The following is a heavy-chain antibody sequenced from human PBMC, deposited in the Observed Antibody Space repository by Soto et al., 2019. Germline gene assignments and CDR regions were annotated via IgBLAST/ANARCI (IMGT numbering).Heavy chain of an antibody. V-gene: IGHV3-23*01. Sequence: GGALRLSYAAPGFTFSSHAMTWVRQAPGKGLEWFSHISGSGGGTYHAGSVKARFTTTKDKTKTTLYLQMNRLSTEDTAVFYCTNTAAARPNLYLDSWGQGPLVTVST. CDR3: TNTAAARPNLYLDS. CDR1: GFTFSSHA. J-gene: IGHJ4*02. D-gene: IGHD6-6*01. CDR2: ISGSGGGT.